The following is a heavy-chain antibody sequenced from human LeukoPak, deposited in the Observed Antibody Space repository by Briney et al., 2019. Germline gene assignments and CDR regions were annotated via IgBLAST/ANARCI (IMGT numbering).Heavy chain of an antibody. CDR1: GFTFSSYG. V-gene: IGHV3-23*01. CDR2: ISGSGGST. Sequence: TGGSLRLSCAASGFTFSSYGMHWVHQAPGKGLEWVSAISGSGGSTYYADSVKGRFTISRDNSKNTLYLQMNSLRAEDTAVYYCAKVGSGAVAGTSYLPFGYWGQGTLVTVSS. J-gene: IGHJ4*02. CDR3: AKVGSGAVAGTSYLPFGY. D-gene: IGHD6-19*01.